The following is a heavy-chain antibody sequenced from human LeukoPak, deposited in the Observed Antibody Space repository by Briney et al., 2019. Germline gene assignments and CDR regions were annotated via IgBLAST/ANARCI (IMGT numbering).Heavy chain of an antibody. CDR3: ARHVEIAVAGPIDY. Sequence: PSETLSLTCTVSGGSISSSRDYWGWIRQPPGKGLEWIGSIYYSGSTYYNPSLKSRVTISVDTSKNQFSLKLSSVTAADTAVYYCARHVEIAVAGPIDYWGQGTLVTVSS. CDR1: GGSISSSRDY. V-gene: IGHV4-39*01. J-gene: IGHJ4*02. CDR2: IYYSGST. D-gene: IGHD6-19*01.